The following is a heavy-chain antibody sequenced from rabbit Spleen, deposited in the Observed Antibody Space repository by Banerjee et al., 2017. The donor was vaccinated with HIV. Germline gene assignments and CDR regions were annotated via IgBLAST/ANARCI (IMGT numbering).Heavy chain of an antibody. CDR3: ARGASYVSWDFDL. CDR2: IHTANGAT. Sequence: EESGGGLFQPGASLTLTYTASGFSFSSAYYMCWVRQAPGKGLEWIGCIHTANGATYYASWVNGRFTLSKTSSTAVTLQMTSLTAADTATYFCARGASYVSWDFDLWGPGTLVTVS. J-gene: IGHJ4*01. D-gene: IGHD5-1*01. CDR1: GFSFSSAYY. V-gene: IGHV1S40*01.